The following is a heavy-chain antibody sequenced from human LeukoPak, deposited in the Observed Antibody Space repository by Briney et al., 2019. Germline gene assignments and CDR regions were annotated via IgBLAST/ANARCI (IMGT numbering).Heavy chain of an antibody. V-gene: IGHV4-31*03. Sequence: SETLSLTCTASGGSISSGGYYWSWIRQHPGKGLEWIGYIYYSGSTYYNPSLKSRVTISVDTSKNQFSLKLSSVTAADTAVYYCARDPHYYDSSGRDDAFDIGGQGTMVTVSS. CDR2: IYYSGST. CDR3: ARDPHYYDSSGRDDAFDI. J-gene: IGHJ3*02. D-gene: IGHD3-22*01. CDR1: GGSISSGGYY.